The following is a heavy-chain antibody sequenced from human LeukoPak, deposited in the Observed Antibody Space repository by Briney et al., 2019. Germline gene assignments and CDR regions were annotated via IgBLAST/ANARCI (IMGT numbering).Heavy chain of an antibody. CDR1: GYTFTSYD. V-gene: IGHV1-8*01. Sequence: ASVKVSCKASGYTFTSYDINWVRQATGQGLEWMGRMNPNSGNTGYAQKFQGRVTMTRNTSISTAYMELSSLRSEDTAVYYCARIRRTRSGRYFDYWGQGTLVTVSS. CDR3: ARIRRTRSGRYFDY. D-gene: IGHD6-19*01. J-gene: IGHJ4*02. CDR2: MNPNSGNT.